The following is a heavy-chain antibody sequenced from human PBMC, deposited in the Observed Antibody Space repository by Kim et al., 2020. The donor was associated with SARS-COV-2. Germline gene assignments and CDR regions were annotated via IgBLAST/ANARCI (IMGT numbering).Heavy chain of an antibody. CDR1: GGTFSSYA. CDR3: ARSPGRSSTSRPADY. CDR2: IIPIFGTT. V-gene: IGHV1-69*13. Sequence: SVKVSCKASGGTFSSYAISWVRQAPGQGLEWMGGIIPIFGTTNYAQKFQGRVTITADESTSTAYMELSSLRSEDTAVYYCARSPGRSSTSRPADYWGQGTLVTVSS. J-gene: IGHJ4*02. D-gene: IGHD2-2*01.